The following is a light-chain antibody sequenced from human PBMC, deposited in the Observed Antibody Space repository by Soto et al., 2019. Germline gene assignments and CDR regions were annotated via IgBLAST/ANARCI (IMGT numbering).Light chain of an antibody. CDR2: DTS. V-gene: IGLV7-46*01. Sequence: QAVVTQEPSLTVSPGGTVTLTCGSSTGGVTSGHYPYWFQQKPGQAPRTLIYDTSNKLSWTPARFSGSLLGGKAALTLSGAQPEDQADYYCLLLYSGGRVFGGGTKLTVL. CDR1: TGGVTSGHY. CDR3: LLLYSGGRV. J-gene: IGLJ2*01.